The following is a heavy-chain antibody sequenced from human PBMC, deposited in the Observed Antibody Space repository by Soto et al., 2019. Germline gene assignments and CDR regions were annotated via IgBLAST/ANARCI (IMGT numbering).Heavy chain of an antibody. D-gene: IGHD3-22*01. CDR1: GFTFSSYA. Sequence: PGGSLRLSCAASGFTFSSYAMSWVRQAPGKGLEWVSAISGSGGSTYYADSVKGRFTISRDNSKNTLYLQMNSLRAEDTAVYYCAKDIYYDSSGYYVLDYWGQGTLVTSPQ. CDR3: AKDIYYDSSGYYVLDY. J-gene: IGHJ4*02. V-gene: IGHV3-23*01. CDR2: ISGSGGST.